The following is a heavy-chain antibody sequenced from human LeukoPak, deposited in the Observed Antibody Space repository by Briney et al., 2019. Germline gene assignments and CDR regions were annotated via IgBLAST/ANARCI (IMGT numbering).Heavy chain of an antibody. D-gene: IGHD3-3*01. CDR3: ASRITIFGVVTLIDY. CDR2: ISGSGGST. CDR1: GFTFSSYS. Sequence: GGSLRLSCAASGFTFSSYSMIWVRQAPGKGREGVSDISGSGGSTYYADSVKGRFTISRDNSKNTLYLQMNSLRAEDTAVYYCASRITIFGVVTLIDYWGQGTLVTVSS. J-gene: IGHJ4*02. V-gene: IGHV3-23*01.